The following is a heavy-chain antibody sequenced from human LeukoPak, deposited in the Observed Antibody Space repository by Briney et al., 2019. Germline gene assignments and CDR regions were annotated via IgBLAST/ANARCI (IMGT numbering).Heavy chain of an antibody. J-gene: IGHJ5*02. Sequence: SETLSLTCAVYGGSFSGYYWSWIRQPPGKGLEWIGEINHSGSTNYNPSLKSRVTISVDTSKNQFSLKLSSVTAADTAVYYCARRRYFDWLFVGNWFDLWGQGTLVTVSS. V-gene: IGHV4-34*01. CDR2: INHSGST. CDR3: ARRRYFDWLFVGNWFDL. D-gene: IGHD3-9*01. CDR1: GGSFSGYY.